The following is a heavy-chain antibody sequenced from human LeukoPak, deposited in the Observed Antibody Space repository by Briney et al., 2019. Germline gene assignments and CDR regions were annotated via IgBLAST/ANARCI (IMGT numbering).Heavy chain of an antibody. CDR3: ATEKYSSSWYRN. CDR2: IKSKNDGGTT. Sequence: GGSLRLSCAASGFTFSNASMSWVRQAPGKGLEWVGRIKSKNDGGTTEYGAPVKGRFTFSRDDSQNTLYLQMNSLKTEDTAVYYCATEKYSSSWYRNWGQGTLVTVSS. J-gene: IGHJ4*02. V-gene: IGHV3-15*01. CDR1: GFTFSNAS. D-gene: IGHD6-13*01.